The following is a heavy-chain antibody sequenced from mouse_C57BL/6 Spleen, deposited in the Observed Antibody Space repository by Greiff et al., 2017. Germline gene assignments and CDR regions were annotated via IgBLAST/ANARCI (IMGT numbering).Heavy chain of an antibody. CDR2: IDPETGGT. CDR1: GYTFTDYE. CDR3: TSDYPQDY. Sequence: VKLMESGAELVRPGASVTLSCKASGYTFTDYEMHWVKQTPVHGLEWIGAIDPETGGTAYNQKFKGKAILTADKSSSTAYMELRSLTSEDSAVYYCTSDYPQDYWGQGTSVTVSS. V-gene: IGHV1-15*01. J-gene: IGHJ4*01.